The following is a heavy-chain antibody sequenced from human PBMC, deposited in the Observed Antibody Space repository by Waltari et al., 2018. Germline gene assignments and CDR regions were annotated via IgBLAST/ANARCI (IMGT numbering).Heavy chain of an antibody. Sequence: EVQLAESGGGLVEPGGSLRLPCSGSGFTFSNSWMSWVRQAPGKGLEWVASIKRDGGEKYYVDSMKGRFTISRDNDNNSLFLQMDSLRVEDTAVYYCARGVTTVECWGQGALVTVSS. J-gene: IGHJ4*02. D-gene: IGHD2-21*02. V-gene: IGHV3-7*04. CDR2: IKRDGGEK. CDR1: GFTFSNSW. CDR3: ARGVTTVEC.